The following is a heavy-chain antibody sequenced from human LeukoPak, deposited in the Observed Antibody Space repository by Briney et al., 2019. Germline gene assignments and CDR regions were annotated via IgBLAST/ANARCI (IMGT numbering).Heavy chain of an antibody. V-gene: IGHV4-59*01. CDR1: GGSISSYY. CDR3: ASGYSYGYFDY. Sequence: SETLSLTCTVSGGSISSYYWSWIRQPPGKGLEWIGYIYYSGSTNYNPSLKSRVTISVDTSRNQFSLKLSSVTAADTAVYYCASGYSYGYFDYWGQGTLVTVSS. D-gene: IGHD5-18*01. J-gene: IGHJ4*02. CDR2: IYYSGST.